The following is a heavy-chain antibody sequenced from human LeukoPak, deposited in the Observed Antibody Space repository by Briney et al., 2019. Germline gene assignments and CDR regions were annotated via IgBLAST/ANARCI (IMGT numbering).Heavy chain of an antibody. J-gene: IGHJ3*02. CDR2: ISSDVNKK. V-gene: IGHV3-30*04. CDR3: ARDRRSGPAFDI. CDR1: GVTFSTIA. D-gene: IGHD6-19*01. Sequence: PGGSLRLSCAASGVTFSTIAMHWVRQAPGKGLEWVAVISSDVNKKYYADSVKGRFTISRDNAKNSLYLQMNSLRAEDTAVYYCARDRRSGPAFDIWGQGTMVTVSS.